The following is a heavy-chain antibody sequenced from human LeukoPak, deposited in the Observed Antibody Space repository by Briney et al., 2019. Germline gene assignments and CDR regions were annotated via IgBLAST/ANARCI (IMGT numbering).Heavy chain of an antibody. V-gene: IGHV1-18*01. CDR1: GYTFTSYG. CDR2: ISAYNGNT. J-gene: IGHJ4*02. Sequence: PEASVKVSCKASGYTFTSYGISWVRQAPGQGLEWMGWISAYNGNTNYAQKLQGRVTMTTDTSTSTAYMELRSLRSDDTAVYYCARDLGYCTNGVCYTSGHWGQGTLVTVSS. D-gene: IGHD2-8*01. CDR3: ARDLGYCTNGVCYTSGH.